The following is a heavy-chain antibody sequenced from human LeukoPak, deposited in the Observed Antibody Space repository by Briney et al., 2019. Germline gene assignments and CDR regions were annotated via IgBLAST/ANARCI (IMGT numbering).Heavy chain of an antibody. D-gene: IGHD2-21*02. CDR2: ISSTSTYI. CDR1: GFTFSSYN. CDR3: ARGKRSDWSGRDCCGGS. Sequence: GGSLRLSCAASGFTFSSYNMSWVRQAPGKGLEWVSFISSTSTYIYYADSVKGRFTIYRDNAKNSLYLQMSSLRAEDTAMYYCARGKRSDWSGRDCCGGSWGQGTLVTVSS. J-gene: IGHJ5*02. V-gene: IGHV3-21*01.